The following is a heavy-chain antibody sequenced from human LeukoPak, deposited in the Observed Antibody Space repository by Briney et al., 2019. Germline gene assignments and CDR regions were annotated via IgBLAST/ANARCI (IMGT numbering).Heavy chain of an antibody. CDR3: ARDNLSSGRILFDI. Sequence: ASVKVSCKASGYTFTSYGISWVQQAPGQGLEWMGWISAYNGNTNYAQKLQGRVTMTTDTSTSTAYMELRSLRSDDTAVYYCARDNLSSGRILFDIWGQGTMVTVSS. D-gene: IGHD6-19*01. V-gene: IGHV1-18*01. CDR2: ISAYNGNT. J-gene: IGHJ3*02. CDR1: GYTFTSYG.